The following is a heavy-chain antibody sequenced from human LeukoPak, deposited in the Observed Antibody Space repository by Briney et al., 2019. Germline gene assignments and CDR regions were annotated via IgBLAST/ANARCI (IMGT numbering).Heavy chain of an antibody. D-gene: IGHD3-3*01. Sequence: PGGSLRLSCAASGFTLSSYWMHRVRQAPGKGLAWVSGADGDGGTTTYADSVKGRFTISRDNAKNTLYLQMNSLKAEDTAVYYCTRDWRNGGMDVWGQGTTVTVSS. CDR1: GFTLSSYW. V-gene: IGHV3-74*01. CDR2: ADGDGGTT. J-gene: IGHJ6*02. CDR3: TRDWRNGGMDV.